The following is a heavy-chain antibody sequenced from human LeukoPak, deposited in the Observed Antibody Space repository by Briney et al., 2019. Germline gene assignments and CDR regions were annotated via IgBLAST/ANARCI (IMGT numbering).Heavy chain of an antibody. Sequence: SVKVSCRTSGYTFTAYYIHWVRQAPGQGLEWMGRINPNSGGTDSAQKFQGRVTMTRDTSMNTAYMELSRLRSDDTAVYYCARDLSGISSATDAFDMWGQGTMVTVSS. J-gene: IGHJ3*02. CDR3: ARDLSGISSATDAFDM. CDR1: GYTFTAYY. D-gene: IGHD1-14*01. CDR2: INPNSGGT. V-gene: IGHV1-2*06.